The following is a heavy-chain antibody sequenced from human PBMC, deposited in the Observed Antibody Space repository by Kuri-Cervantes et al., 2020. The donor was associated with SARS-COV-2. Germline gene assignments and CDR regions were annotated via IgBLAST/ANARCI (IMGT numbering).Heavy chain of an antibody. Sequence: AETLSLTCTVSGGSISSGGYYWGWIRQPPGKGLEWIGSIYEGGTTHYNPSLQSRVTISVDTSKNQFSLMVSSVTAADTAVFYCVRDDGLEMRTWSLYYYYYGIDVWGQGTTVTVSS. V-gene: IGHV4-39*02. D-gene: IGHD5-24*01. J-gene: IGHJ6*02. CDR2: IYEGGTT. CDR1: GGSISSGGYY. CDR3: VRDDGLEMRTWSLYYYYYGIDV.